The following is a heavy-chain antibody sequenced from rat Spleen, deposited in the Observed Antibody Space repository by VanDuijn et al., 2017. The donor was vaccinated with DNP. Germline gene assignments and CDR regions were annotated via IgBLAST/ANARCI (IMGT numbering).Heavy chain of an antibody. CDR1: GFTFSDHN. CDR2: ITYDGSNT. V-gene: IGHV5-7*01. J-gene: IGHJ3*01. CDR3: ATSRDGFAY. Sequence: EVQLVESGGGLVQPGRSLIISCTASGFTFSDHNMDWVRQAPKKGLEWVATITYDGSNTYYRDSVKGRFIISRNNARSTLYLQMDSLRSEDTATYYCATSRDGFAYWGQGTLVTVSS.